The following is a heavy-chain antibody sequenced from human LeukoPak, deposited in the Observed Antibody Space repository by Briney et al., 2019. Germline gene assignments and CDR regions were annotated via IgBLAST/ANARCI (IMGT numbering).Heavy chain of an antibody. CDR3: ARGPSPGYFDY. J-gene: IGHJ4*02. CDR2: IIPILGIA. CDR1: GGTFSSYT. Sequence: ASAKVSCKASGGTFSSYTISWVRQAPGQGLEWMGRIIPILGIANYAQKFQGRVTITADKSTSTAYMELSSLRSEDTAVYYCARGPSPGYFDYWGQGTLVTVSS. V-gene: IGHV1-69*02.